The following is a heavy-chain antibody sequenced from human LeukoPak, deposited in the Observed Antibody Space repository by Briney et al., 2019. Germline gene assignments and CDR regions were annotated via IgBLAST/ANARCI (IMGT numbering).Heavy chain of an antibody. V-gene: IGHV1-2*02. J-gene: IGHJ5*02. Sequence: ASVKVSCKASGYTFTGYYMHWLRQAPGQGLEWMGWINPNSGGTNYAQKFQGRVTMTRDTSISTAYMELSRLKSNDTAVYYCARVSWFGELYSWFDPWGQGTLVTVSS. D-gene: IGHD3-10*01. CDR1: GYTFTGYY. CDR3: ARVSWFGELYSWFDP. CDR2: INPNSGGT.